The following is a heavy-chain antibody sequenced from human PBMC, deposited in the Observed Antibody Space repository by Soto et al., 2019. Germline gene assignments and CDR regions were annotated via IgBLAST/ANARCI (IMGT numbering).Heavy chain of an antibody. Sequence: EVQLLESGGGLVQPGGSLRLSCAASGFTFSSYAMSWVRQAPGKGLEWVSPISGSGGSTYYADSVKGRFTISRDKSKNTLYLQMNSLRAEDTAVYYCAKAKSPQWYSLFDYWGQGTLVTVSS. CDR2: ISGSGGST. D-gene: IGHD1-1*01. CDR1: GFTFSSYA. CDR3: AKAKSPQWYSLFDY. J-gene: IGHJ4*02. V-gene: IGHV3-23*01.